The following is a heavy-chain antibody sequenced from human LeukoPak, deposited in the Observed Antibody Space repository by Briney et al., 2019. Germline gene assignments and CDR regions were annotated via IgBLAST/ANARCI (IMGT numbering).Heavy chain of an antibody. CDR1: GYTFTSYY. D-gene: IGHD2-2*01. CDR2: INPSGGST. J-gene: IGHJ4*02. Sequence: ASVKVSCKASGYTFTSYYMHWVRQAPGQGLEWMGIINPSGGSTSYAQKFQGRVTMTRDTSTSTVYMELSSLRSEDTAVYYCASQNQLLYYFDYWGQGTLVTVSS. V-gene: IGHV1-46*01. CDR3: ASQNQLLYYFDY.